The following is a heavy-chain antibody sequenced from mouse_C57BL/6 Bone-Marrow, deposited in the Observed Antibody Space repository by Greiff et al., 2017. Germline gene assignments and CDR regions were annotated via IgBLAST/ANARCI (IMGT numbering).Heavy chain of an antibody. CDR3: ARFLRLTWFAY. J-gene: IGHJ3*01. V-gene: IGHV1-50*01. Sequence: QVQLQQPGAELVKPGASVKLSCKASGYTFTSYWMQWVKQRPGQGLEWIGEIDPSDNYTNYNQKFKGKATLTVDTSSSTAYMQLSSLTSEDSAVYYCARFLRLTWFAYWGQGTLVTVSA. CDR1: GYTFTSYW. D-gene: IGHD3-2*02. CDR2: IDPSDNYT.